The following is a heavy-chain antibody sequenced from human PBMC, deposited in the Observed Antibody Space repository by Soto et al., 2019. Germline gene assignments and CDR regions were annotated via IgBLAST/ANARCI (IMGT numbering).Heavy chain of an antibody. V-gene: IGHV3-74*01. CDR2: INTDGSST. CDR1: GFTFSNYW. Sequence: EVQLVESGGGLVYPGGSLRLSCAASGFTFSNYWMHWVRQVPGKGLEWVSRINTDGSSTGYAASVKGRFTISRDNAKSTLYVQMNSLRADDTAVYYCAKDLHYGASDFWGQGTLVTVSS. D-gene: IGHD4-17*01. J-gene: IGHJ4*02. CDR3: AKDLHYGASDF.